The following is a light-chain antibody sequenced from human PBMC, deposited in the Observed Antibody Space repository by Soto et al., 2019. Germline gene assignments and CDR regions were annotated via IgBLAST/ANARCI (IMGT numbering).Light chain of an antibody. CDR3: QHYGYSQWT. CDR1: QGISSY. J-gene: IGKJ1*01. Sequence: DIQMTQSPSSLSASVGDRVTITCRASQGISSYLGWYQQKPGKAPNLLIYDASTLHSGVPSRFSGGGSGTEFTLTITRLEPEDSAVYFCQHYGYSQWTFGQGTKV. V-gene: IGKV1-9*01. CDR2: DAS.